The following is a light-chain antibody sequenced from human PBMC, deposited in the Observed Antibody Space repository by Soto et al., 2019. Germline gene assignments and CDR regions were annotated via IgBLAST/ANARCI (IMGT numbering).Light chain of an antibody. J-gene: IGKJ4*01. V-gene: IGKV1-39*01. CDR1: QTITYY. Sequence: DIQMTQSPSSLSASVGDRVTITCRASQTITYYLNWYQQIPGKAPKLLIYAASSLQSGVPSRFSGSGSGTDFARTISSLQPEDFATYYCQQTYSTPRTFGGGTKVEIK. CDR3: QQTYSTPRT. CDR2: AAS.